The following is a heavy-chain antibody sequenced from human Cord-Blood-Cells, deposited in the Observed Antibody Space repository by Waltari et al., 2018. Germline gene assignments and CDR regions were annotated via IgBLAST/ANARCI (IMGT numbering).Heavy chain of an antibody. Sequence: QVQLQESGPGLVKPSETLSLTCAVSGYSISSGYYWGWIRQPPGKGLEWLGRIYHSGSTYYNPSLKSRGTISVDTAKNQFSLKRSSVTAADTAVYYCATVLSLGYCSGGSCYGEDYWGQGTLVTVSS. CDR2: IYHSGST. V-gene: IGHV4-38-2*01. D-gene: IGHD2-15*01. CDR1: GYSISSGYY. CDR3: ATVLSLGYCSGGSCYGEDY. J-gene: IGHJ4*02.